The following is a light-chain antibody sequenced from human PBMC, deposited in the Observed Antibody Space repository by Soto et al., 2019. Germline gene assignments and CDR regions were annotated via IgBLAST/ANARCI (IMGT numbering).Light chain of an antibody. CDR1: QGISSY. J-gene: IGKJ1*01. V-gene: IGKV1-8*01. CDR3: QQYYRYPTT. CDR2: AAS. Sequence: AIRMTQSPSSFSASTGDRVTITCRASQGISSYLAWYQQKPGKAPKLLIYAASTLQSGVPSRFSGSGSGTDFTLTISCLQSEDFASYYCQQYYRYPTTFGQGTKVEIK.